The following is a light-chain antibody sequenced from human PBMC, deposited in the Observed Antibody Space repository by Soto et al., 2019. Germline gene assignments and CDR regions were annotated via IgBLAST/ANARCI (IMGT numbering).Light chain of an antibody. V-gene: IGKV3-20*01. Sequence: EIVLTQSPGTLSLSPGGRATLSCRASQSVSNNYLAWYQQKPGQAPRLLIYGASNRATGIPDRFSGSGSGTDFTLTISSLQSGDFAVYYCQQYNNWPTLTFGGGTKVDI. CDR1: QSVSNNY. CDR3: QQYNNWPTLT. J-gene: IGKJ4*01. CDR2: GAS.